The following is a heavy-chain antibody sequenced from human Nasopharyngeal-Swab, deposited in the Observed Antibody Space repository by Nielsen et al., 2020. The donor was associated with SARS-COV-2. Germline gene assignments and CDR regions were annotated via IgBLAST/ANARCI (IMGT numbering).Heavy chain of an antibody. CDR2: VYSGGST. Sequence: GGSLRLSCAASGIFVSGNYMNWVRQAPGMGLEWVSVVYSGGSTFYAASVKGRFTISRDNSKNTLYLQMNNLRPEDTAMYYCASPVFGVVSDAFDLWGQGTMVTVSS. CDR3: ASPVFGVVSDAFDL. D-gene: IGHD3-3*01. CDR1: GIFVSGNY. J-gene: IGHJ3*01. V-gene: IGHV3-53*01.